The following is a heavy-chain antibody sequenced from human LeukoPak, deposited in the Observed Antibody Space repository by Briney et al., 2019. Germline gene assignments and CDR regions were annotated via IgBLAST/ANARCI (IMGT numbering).Heavy chain of an antibody. CDR3: AKSGSGSYLYYFDY. Sequence: PGGSLRLSCAASGFSFSSYAMSWVRQAPGKGLEWVSAITGSGGSTHYADSVKGRFTISRDNSKNTLYLQMNSLRVEDTAVYYCAKSGSGSYLYYFDYWGQGTLVTVSS. V-gene: IGHV3-23*01. D-gene: IGHD3-10*01. CDR1: GFSFSSYA. J-gene: IGHJ4*02. CDR2: ITGSGGST.